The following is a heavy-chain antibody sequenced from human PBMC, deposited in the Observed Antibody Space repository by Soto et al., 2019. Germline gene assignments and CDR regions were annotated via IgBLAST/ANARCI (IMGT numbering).Heavy chain of an antibody. J-gene: IGHJ6*02. CDR3: AREGPAPYYYSGMAV. CDR1: GYSFTTYG. Sequence: QVQLVQSGGEVKKPGASVKVSCKTSGYSFTTYGISWVRQAPGQGLEWMGWISGHNGNTNYAQKFQGRATMTTNTSTSTASMELRSMRSDDTAVYYCAREGPAPYYYSGMAVWGQGSTVAVAS. CDR2: ISGHNGNT. V-gene: IGHV1-18*01.